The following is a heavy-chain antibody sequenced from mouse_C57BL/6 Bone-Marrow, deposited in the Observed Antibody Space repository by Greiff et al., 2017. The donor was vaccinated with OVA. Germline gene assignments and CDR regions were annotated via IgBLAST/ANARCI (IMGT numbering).Heavy chain of an antibody. CDR2: ILPGSGST. V-gene: IGHV1-9*01. J-gene: IGHJ1*03. CDR1: GYTFTGYW. CDR3: ARSYYYGSSYLYWYFDV. D-gene: IGHD1-1*01. Sequence: QVQLKESGAELMKPGASVKLSCKATGYTFTGYWIEWVKQRPGHGLEWIGEILPGSGSTNYNEKFKGKATFTADTSSTTAYMQLSSLTTEDSAIYYCARSYYYGSSYLYWYFDVWGTGTTVTVSA.